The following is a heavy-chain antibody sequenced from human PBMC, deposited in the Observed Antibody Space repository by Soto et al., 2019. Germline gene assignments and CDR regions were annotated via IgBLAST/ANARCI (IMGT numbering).Heavy chain of an antibody. CDR3: ARGITMVRGDAFDI. V-gene: IGHV4-61*01. J-gene: IGHJ3*02. D-gene: IGHD3-10*01. Sequence: SETLSLTCSVSGGSVSSGSYYWSWIRQPPGKGLEWIGYIYYSGSTNYNPSLKSRVTISVDTSKNQFSLKLSSVTAADTAVYYCARGITMVRGDAFDIWGQGTMVTVSS. CDR1: GGSVSSGSYY. CDR2: IYYSGST.